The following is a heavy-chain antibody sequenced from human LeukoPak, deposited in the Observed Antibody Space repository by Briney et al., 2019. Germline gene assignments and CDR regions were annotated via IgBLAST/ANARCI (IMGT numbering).Heavy chain of an antibody. V-gene: IGHV4-59*01. J-gene: IGHJ3*02. CDR1: GGSFSGYY. Sequence: SETLSLTCAVYGGSFSGYYWSWIRQPPGKGLEWIGYIYYSGSTNYNPSLKSRVTISVDTSKNQFSLKLSSVTAADTAVYYCARAAREVLRFLEWLSPAAFDIWGQGTMVTVSS. D-gene: IGHD3-3*01. CDR2: IYYSGST. CDR3: ARAAREVLRFLEWLSPAAFDI.